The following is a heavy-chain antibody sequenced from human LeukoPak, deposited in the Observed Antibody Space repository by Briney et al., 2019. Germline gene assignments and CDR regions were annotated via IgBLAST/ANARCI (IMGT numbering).Heavy chain of an antibody. CDR2: ISGYNGNT. D-gene: IGHD5-18*01. Sequence: ASVKVSCKASGYTFTNYDITWVRQAPGQGLEWMGWISGYNGNTNYAQKFQGRVSMTTDTSTSTAYMELRSLRSDDTAVYFCARVSPNRRISYGYQNWFDPWGQGTLVSVSS. V-gene: IGHV1-18*01. J-gene: IGHJ5*02. CDR1: GYTFTNYD. CDR3: ARVSPNRRISYGYQNWFDP.